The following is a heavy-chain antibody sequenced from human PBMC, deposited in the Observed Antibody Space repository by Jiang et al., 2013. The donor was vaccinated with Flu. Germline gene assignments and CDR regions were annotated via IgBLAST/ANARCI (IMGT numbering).Heavy chain of an antibody. Sequence: GSGLVKPSQTLSLTCTVSGGSISSGGYYWSWIRQHPGKGLEWIGYIYYSGSTYYNPSLKSRVTISVDTSKNQFSLKLSSVTAADTAVYYCARGSVKLVVVAATRAFDIWGQGTMVTVSS. CDR1: GGSISSGGYY. D-gene: IGHD2-15*01. CDR3: ARGSVKLVVVAATRAFDI. V-gene: IGHV4-31*03. J-gene: IGHJ3*02. CDR2: IYYSGST.